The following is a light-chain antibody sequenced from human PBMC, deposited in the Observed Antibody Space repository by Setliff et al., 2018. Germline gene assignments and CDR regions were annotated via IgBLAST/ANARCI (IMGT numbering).Light chain of an antibody. CDR1: QSVSSNY. Sequence: EIVLTQSPGTLSLSPGERATLSCRASQSVSSNYLAWYQQKPGQAPRLLIYGASSRATGIPDRFSGSGSGTDFTLAISRLEAEDFAVYYCQQYSNTPPTFGQGTRWIS. CDR3: QQYSNTPPT. CDR2: GAS. V-gene: IGKV3-20*01. J-gene: IGKJ1*01.